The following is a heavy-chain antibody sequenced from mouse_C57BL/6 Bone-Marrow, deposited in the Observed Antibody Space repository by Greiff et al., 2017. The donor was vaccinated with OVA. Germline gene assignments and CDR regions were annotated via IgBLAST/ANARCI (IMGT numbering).Heavy chain of an antibody. V-gene: IGHV1-42*01. CDR2: INPSTGGT. J-gene: IGHJ3*01. CDR3: AHSNSFAY. D-gene: IGHD2-5*01. CDR1: GYSFTGYY. Sequence: VQLQQSGPELVKPGASVKISCKASGYSFTGYYMNWVKQSPEKSLEWIGEINPSTGGTTYNQKFKAKATLTVDKSSSTAYMQLKSLTSEDSAVYYCAHSNSFAYWGQGTLVTVSA.